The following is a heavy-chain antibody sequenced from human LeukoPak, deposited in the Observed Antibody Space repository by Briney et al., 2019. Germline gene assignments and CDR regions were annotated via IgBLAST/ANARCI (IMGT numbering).Heavy chain of an antibody. CDR3: ARVDGDYIDY. Sequence: SETLSLTCTVSGGSISSYYWSWIRQPPGKGLEWIGYTYYSGSTNYNPSLKSRVTISVDTSKNQFSLKLSSVTAADTAVYYCARVDGDYIDYWGQGTLVTVSS. CDR1: GGSISSYY. V-gene: IGHV4-59*08. J-gene: IGHJ4*02. D-gene: IGHD4-17*01. CDR2: TYYSGST.